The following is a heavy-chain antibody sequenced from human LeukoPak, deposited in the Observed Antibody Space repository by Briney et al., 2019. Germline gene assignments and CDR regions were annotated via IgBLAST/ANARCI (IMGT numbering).Heavy chain of an antibody. Sequence: PGGSLRLSCAASGFTFSSYAMSWVRQAPGKGLEWVSAISGFGGSTYYADSVKGRFTISRDNSKNTLYLQMHSLRAEDTAVYYCAKDLSWNDLKGYFDYWGQGTLVIVSS. V-gene: IGHV3-23*01. D-gene: IGHD1-1*01. CDR1: GFTFSSYA. CDR3: AKDLSWNDLKGYFDY. J-gene: IGHJ4*02. CDR2: ISGFGGST.